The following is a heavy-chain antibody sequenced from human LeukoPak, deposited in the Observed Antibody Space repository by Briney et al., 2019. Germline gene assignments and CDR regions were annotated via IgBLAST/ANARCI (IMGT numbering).Heavy chain of an antibody. J-gene: IGHJ5*02. Sequence: ASVKVSCKASGYTFTGYYMHWVRQAPGQGLEWMGWINPNSGGTNYAQRFQGRVTMTRDTSISTVYMEVNRLRSDDTAVYYCARLKFTDSSGWFDPWGQGALVTVSS. CDR2: INPNSGGT. D-gene: IGHD6-6*01. V-gene: IGHV1-2*02. CDR1: GYTFTGYY. CDR3: ARLKFTDSSGWFDP.